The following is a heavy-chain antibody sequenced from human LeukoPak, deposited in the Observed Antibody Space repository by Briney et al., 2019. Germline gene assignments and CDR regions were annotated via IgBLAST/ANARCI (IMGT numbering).Heavy chain of an antibody. D-gene: IGHD1-1*01. V-gene: IGHV3-21*01. CDR3: ARALTTLTYEGY. J-gene: IGHJ4*02. CDR2: ISGSNSYI. CDR1: GFTFSSYT. Sequence: PGGSLRLSCAASGFTFSSYTMHWIRQAPGKGLEWVSSISGSNSYIFYADSVKGRFTVSRDNAKDSLYLQMNSLRAEDTAVYYCARALTTLTYEGYWGQGALVTVSS.